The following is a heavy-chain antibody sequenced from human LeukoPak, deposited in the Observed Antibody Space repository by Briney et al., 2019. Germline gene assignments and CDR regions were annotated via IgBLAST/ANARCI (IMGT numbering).Heavy chain of an antibody. CDR3: AKGKVNHDGALDA. Sequence: GGSLRLSCAASGFTFSSYAMSWVRQAPGKGLEWVSAISGSGGSTYYADSVKGRFTISRDNSKKTLYLQMNSLRAEDTAVYYCAKGKVNHDGALDAWGQGTLVTVSS. J-gene: IGHJ3*01. CDR2: ISGSGGST. V-gene: IGHV3-23*01. D-gene: IGHD2-21*01. CDR1: GFTFSSYA.